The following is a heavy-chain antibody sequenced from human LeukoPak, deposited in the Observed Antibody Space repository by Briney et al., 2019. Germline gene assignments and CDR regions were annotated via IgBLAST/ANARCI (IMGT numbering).Heavy chain of an antibody. J-gene: IGHJ6*03. D-gene: IGHD3-10*01. CDR1: GYTFTSYG. Sequence: ASVKVSCKASGYTFTSYGISWVRQAPGQGLEWMGWISAYNGNTNYAQKLQGRVTMTTDTSTSTAYMELRSLRSDDTAVYYCARDGDSGSGSYYNPQNYYYYYMDVWGKGTTVTVSS. V-gene: IGHV1-18*01. CDR2: ISAYNGNT. CDR3: ARDGDSGSGSYYNPQNYYYYYMDV.